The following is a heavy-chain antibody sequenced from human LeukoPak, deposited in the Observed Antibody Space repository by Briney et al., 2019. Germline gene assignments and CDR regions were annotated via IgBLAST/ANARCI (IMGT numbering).Heavy chain of an antibody. J-gene: IGHJ4*02. Sequence: GGSLRLSCAASGFTFSSYTMHWIRQAPGKGLEWVSSISGSNSYISYADSVKGRFTVSRDNAKDSLYLQMNSLRAEDTAVYYCARALTTLTYEGYWGQGTLVTVSS. CDR3: ARALTTLTYEGY. CDR2: ISGSNSYI. D-gene: IGHD1-1*01. V-gene: IGHV3-21*01. CDR1: GFTFSSYT.